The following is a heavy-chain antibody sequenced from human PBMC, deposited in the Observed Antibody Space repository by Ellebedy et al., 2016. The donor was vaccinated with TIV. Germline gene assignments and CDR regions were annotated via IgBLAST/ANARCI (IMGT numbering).Heavy chain of an antibody. V-gene: IGHV3-23*01. D-gene: IGHD6-19*01. CDR3: AKVGGWYAGPFDY. CDR1: GFTFISYA. CDR2: ISGDST. Sequence: GESLKISCAASGFTFISYAMSWVRQAPGKGLEWVSLISGDSTYYADSVKGRFTISRDNSKNTLYLQMNSLRAEDTAVYYCAKVGGWYAGPFDYWGQGTLVTVSS. J-gene: IGHJ4*02.